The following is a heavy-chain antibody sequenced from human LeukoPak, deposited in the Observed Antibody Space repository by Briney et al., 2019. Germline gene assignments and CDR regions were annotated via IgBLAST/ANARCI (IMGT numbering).Heavy chain of an antibody. J-gene: IGHJ4*02. D-gene: IGHD3-10*02. Sequence: GGSLRLSCAASGFTFSSYGMSWVRQAPGKGLEWVAVISYDGSNKYYADSVKGRFTISRDNSKNTLYLQMNSLRAEDTAVYYCARDGIGSDYVRYFDYWGQGTLVTVSS. V-gene: IGHV3-30*03. CDR3: ARDGIGSDYVRYFDY. CDR2: ISYDGSNK. CDR1: GFTFSSYG.